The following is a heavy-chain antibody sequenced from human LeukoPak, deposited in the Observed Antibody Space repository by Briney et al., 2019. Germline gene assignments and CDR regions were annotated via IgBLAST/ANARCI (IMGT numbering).Heavy chain of an antibody. J-gene: IGHJ3*02. Sequence: GGSLRLSCAASGFTFSSYGMHWVRQAPGKGLEWVAVIWYDGSNKYYADSVKGRFTISRDNSKNTLYLQMNSLRAEDTAVYYCARGRHHKGAFDIWGQGTMVTVSS. CDR3: ARGRHHKGAFDI. CDR2: IWYDGSNK. V-gene: IGHV3-33*01. CDR1: GFTFSSYG.